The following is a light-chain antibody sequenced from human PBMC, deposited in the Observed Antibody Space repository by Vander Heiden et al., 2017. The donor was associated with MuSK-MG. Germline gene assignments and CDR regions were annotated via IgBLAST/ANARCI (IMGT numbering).Light chain of an antibody. J-gene: IGKJ5*01. CDR3: QQSYTTHT. V-gene: IGKV1-39*01. CDR2: YAS. Sequence: DIHMTQSPSSLSASVGDRVTIICRASQDISSYLNWYQQKPGKAPTLLIYYASTCQSGVPSRFSRSGSGTDFTLTTSRLQPEDFATYYCQQSYTTHTFGQGTRLEIK. CDR1: QDISSY.